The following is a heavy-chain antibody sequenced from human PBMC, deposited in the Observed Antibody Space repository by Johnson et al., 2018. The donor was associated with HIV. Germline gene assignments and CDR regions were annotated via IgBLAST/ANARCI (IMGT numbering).Heavy chain of an antibody. D-gene: IGHD3-10*01. CDR2: ISYDGSNK. CDR1: GFTFSSYA. CDR3: ARDASYYGSSNDAFDI. J-gene: IGHJ3*02. Sequence: QVQLVESGGELVQPGGSLRLSCAASGFTFSSYAMHWVRQAPGKGLEWVAVISYDGSNKYYADSVKGRFTISRDNSKNTLYLQMNSLRAEDTAVYYCARDASYYGSSNDAFDIWGQGTMVTVSS. V-gene: IGHV3-30*14.